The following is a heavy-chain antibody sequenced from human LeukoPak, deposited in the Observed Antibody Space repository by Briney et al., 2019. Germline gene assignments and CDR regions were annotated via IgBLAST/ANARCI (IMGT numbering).Heavy chain of an antibody. CDR1: GYSISSGYY. CDR3: ARAATVTGTTNVDY. CDR2: IYHSGST. D-gene: IGHD1-20*01. Sequence: SETLSLTCAVSGYSISSGYYWGWIRQPPGKGLEWIGSIYHSGSTYYNPSLKSRVPISVDTSKNQFSLKLSSVTAADTAVYYCARAATVTGTTNVDYWGQGTLVTVSS. V-gene: IGHV4-38-2*01. J-gene: IGHJ4*02.